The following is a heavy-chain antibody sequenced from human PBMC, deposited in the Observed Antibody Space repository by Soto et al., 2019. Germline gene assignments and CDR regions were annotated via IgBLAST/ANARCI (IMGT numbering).Heavy chain of an antibody. CDR2: ISDSGTIT. J-gene: IGHJ4*02. Sequence: EVQLLESGGGLVQPGGSLSLSCAASGFTFSSYAMTWVRQAPGKGPEWVSVISDSGTITYYADSVKGRFTISRDNSKNTLYLQMNRLRVEDTAVYYCAKDLKTTVVRAYDYWGQGTLVTVSS. CDR3: AKDLKTTVVRAYDY. V-gene: IGHV3-23*01. CDR1: GFTFSSYA. D-gene: IGHD4-17*01.